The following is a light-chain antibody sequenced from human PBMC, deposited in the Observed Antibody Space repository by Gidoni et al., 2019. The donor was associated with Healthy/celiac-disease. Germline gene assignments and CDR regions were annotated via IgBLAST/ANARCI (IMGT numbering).Light chain of an antibody. J-gene: IGKJ1*01. V-gene: IGKV1-5*03. CDR3: QQYNSYWT. Sequence: DFQMTQSPSTLSASVGDRVTITCRASQSISSWLAWYQQKPGKAPKLLNYKASSLERGVPSRFSGSGAGTEFTLTISSLQPDDFATYYCQQYNSYWTFGQGTKVEIK. CDR2: KAS. CDR1: QSISSW.